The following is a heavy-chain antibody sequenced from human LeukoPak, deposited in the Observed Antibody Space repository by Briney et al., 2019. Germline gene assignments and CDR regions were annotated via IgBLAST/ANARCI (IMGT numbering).Heavy chain of an antibody. V-gene: IGHV3-66*02. J-gene: IGHJ4*02. Sequence: GGSLRLSCAASGFTVSSNYMSWVRQAPGKGLERVSVIYSGGSTYYADSVKGRFTISRDNSKNTLYLQMNSLRAEDTAVYYCARDPATGSWDYWGQGTLVTVSS. CDR3: ARDPATGSWDY. CDR1: GFTVSSNY. CDR2: IYSGGST.